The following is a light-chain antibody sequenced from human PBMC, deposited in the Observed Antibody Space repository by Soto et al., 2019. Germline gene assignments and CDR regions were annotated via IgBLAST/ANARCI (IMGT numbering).Light chain of an antibody. V-gene: IGKV3-20*01. Sequence: EIVLTQSPGTLSLAPGGRATLSCRASQSVSSNYLAWYQQKPGQAPRLLIYGASNRATDIPDRFSGSGSGTDFTLTISGLEPEDFAVYYCQQYGSSPRTFGQGTKVDIK. CDR3: QQYGSSPRT. CDR1: QSVSSNY. J-gene: IGKJ1*01. CDR2: GAS.